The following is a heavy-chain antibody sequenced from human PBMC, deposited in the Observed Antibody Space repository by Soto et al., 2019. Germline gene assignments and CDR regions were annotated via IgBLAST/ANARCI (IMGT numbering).Heavy chain of an antibody. V-gene: IGHV4-39*01. CDR3: AGQGLVDGYNSDAFDI. J-gene: IGHJ3*02. Sequence: SGTLSLPCTVSGGSISSSSYYWGWLRQPPGKGLEWIGSIYYSGSTYHNPSLKSRVTISVDTSKNQFSMTLSSVTAADTAVYYCAGQGLVDGYNSDAFDIWGQGPMVTVSS. CDR1: GGSISSSSYY. CDR2: IYYSGST. D-gene: IGHD5-12*01.